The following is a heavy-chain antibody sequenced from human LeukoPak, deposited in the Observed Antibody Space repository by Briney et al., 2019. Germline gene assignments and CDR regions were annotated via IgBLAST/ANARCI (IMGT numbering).Heavy chain of an antibody. Sequence: GGSLRLSCAASGFTFSSYGMHWVRQAPGKGLEWVAVISYDGSNKYYVDSVKGRFTITRDNSKNTLYLQMNSLRAEDTAVYYCAKEGAAAGTFDYWGQGTLVTVSS. V-gene: IGHV3-30*18. CDR1: GFTFSSYG. J-gene: IGHJ4*02. CDR3: AKEGAAAGTFDY. CDR2: ISYDGSNK. D-gene: IGHD6-13*01.